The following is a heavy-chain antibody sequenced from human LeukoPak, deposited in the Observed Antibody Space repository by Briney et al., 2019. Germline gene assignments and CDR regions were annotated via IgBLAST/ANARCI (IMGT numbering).Heavy chain of an antibody. V-gene: IGHV3-7*03. CDR1: GFTFSHYW. Sequence: GGSLRLSCAASGFTFSHYWMSWVRQAPGEGLEWVANIKHDGSEKSYVGSGKGRFTISRDNAEHSLYLQMNSLEAEDTAVYFCARAYDSGSYYDGTDYWGQGTLVTVSS. J-gene: IGHJ4*02. CDR2: IKHDGSEK. D-gene: IGHD3-22*01. CDR3: ARAYDSGSYYDGTDY.